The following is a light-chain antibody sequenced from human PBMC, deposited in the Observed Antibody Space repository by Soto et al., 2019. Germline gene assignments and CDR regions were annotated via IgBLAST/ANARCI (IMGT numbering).Light chain of an antibody. J-gene: IGKJ4*01. CDR1: QNVSSY. CDR2: DAS. Sequence: EIVLTQSPATLSLSPGERATLSCRASQNVSSYLAWYQQKPGQAPRLLIYDASNRATGIPARFSGSGSGTEFTLTISSLQSEDFAVYYCQQYNNWLLTFGGGTKVDIK. V-gene: IGKV3-11*01. CDR3: QQYNNWLLT.